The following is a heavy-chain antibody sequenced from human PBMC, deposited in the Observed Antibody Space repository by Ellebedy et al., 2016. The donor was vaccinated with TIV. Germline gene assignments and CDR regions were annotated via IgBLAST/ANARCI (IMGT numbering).Heavy chain of an antibody. D-gene: IGHD4-17*01. CDR3: AREAWDGDYYVDY. V-gene: IGHV3-23*01. CDR2: ISGSGDST. J-gene: IGHJ4*02. CDR1: GFTFSIYA. Sequence: PGGSLRLSCAASGFTFSIYAMSWVRQAPGKGLEWVSLISGSGDSTYFADSVKGRFTISRDNAKNTLYLQMNSLRAEDTAVYYCAREAWDGDYYVDYWGQGTLVTVST.